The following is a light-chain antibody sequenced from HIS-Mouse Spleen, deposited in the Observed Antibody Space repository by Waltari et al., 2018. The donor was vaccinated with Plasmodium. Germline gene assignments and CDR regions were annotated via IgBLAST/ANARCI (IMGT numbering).Light chain of an antibody. V-gene: IGKV3-11*01. CDR2: DAS. CDR3: QQRSNWPSLT. J-gene: IGKJ4*01. CDR1: QSVSSY. Sequence: EIVLTQSPAPLSLSPGERATLSCRASQSVSSYLAWYQQKPGKAPRLLIYDASNRATGIPARLSGSGSGTDFTLTISSLGPEDFAVYYCQQRSNWPSLTFGGGTKVEIK.